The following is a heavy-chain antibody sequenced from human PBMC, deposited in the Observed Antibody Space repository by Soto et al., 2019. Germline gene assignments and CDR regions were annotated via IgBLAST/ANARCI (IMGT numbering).Heavy chain of an antibody. Sequence: EVQLVESGGGLVQPGGSLRLSCEASGFTFGNYWMNWVRQTPGKGLEWVANIKPDGGEQYYVYSVKGRFTISRDNAKDSLYLQMSSLRGDDTAVYYCARGHSNSCDYWGQGTLVTVSS. J-gene: IGHJ4*02. CDR2: IKPDGGEQ. CDR1: GFTFGNYW. CDR3: ARGHSNSCDY. V-gene: IGHV3-7*04. D-gene: IGHD5-18*01.